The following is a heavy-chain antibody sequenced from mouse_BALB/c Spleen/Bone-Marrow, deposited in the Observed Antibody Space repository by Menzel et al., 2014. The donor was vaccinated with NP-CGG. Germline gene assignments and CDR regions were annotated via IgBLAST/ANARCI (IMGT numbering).Heavy chain of an antibody. V-gene: IGHV1-5*01. Sequence: VQLQQSGTVLARPGASVKMSCKASDYTFXSYRMHRLKQRLGQGLEWIGAIYPGNSDTSYNQKFKGKAELTAVTSTSTAYMDLSSLTNEDSAVYYCTLAYFGQGDWFFDVWGAGTTVTVSS. J-gene: IGHJ1*01. CDR3: TLAYFGQGDWFFDV. CDR1: DYTFXSYR. D-gene: IGHD2-10*01. CDR2: IYPGNSDT.